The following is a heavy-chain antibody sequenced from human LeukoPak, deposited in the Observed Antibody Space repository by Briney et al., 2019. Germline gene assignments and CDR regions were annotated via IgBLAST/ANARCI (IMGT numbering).Heavy chain of an antibody. CDR2: IYYRGST. CDR1: GGSIGSSSYY. V-gene: IGHV4-61*05. CDR3: ARHYSDSSAYFKY. J-gene: IGHJ4*02. D-gene: IGHD3-22*01. Sequence: PSETLSLTCTVSGGSIGSSSYYWGWIRQPPGKGLEWIGYIYYRGSTNYNPSLKSRVTISVDTSKNQFSLKLSSVTAADTAVYYCARHYSDSSAYFKYWGQGTLVTVSS.